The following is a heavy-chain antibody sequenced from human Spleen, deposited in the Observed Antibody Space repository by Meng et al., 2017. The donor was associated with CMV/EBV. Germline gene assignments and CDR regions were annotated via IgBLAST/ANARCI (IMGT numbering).Heavy chain of an antibody. V-gene: IGHV3-23*01. J-gene: IGHJ4*02. Sequence: GESLKISCAASGFTFRTYAMSWVRQAPGKGLEWVAVIGASGTITYYADSMKGRFTISRDNSQNTLHLEMNSLRGDDTAGYYCAKSRGKYQVLTGAFDFWGQGARVTVSS. CDR2: IGASGTIT. CDR1: GFTFRTYA. D-gene: IGHD2-2*01. CDR3: AKSRGKYQVLTGAFDF.